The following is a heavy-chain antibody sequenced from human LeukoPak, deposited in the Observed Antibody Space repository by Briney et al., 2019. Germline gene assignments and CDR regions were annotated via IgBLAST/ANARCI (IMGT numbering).Heavy chain of an antibody. Sequence: GGSLRLSCAASGFTFSSYAMSWVRQAPGKGLEWVSGISGSGGNTYFADSVKGRFTISRDNSKNTVYLQMNSLRADDTAVYYCAKAKLLWSGELSDYWGQGTLVTVSS. D-gene: IGHD3-10*01. J-gene: IGHJ4*02. V-gene: IGHV3-23*01. CDR3: AKAKLLWSGELSDY. CDR1: GFTFSSYA. CDR2: ISGSGGNT.